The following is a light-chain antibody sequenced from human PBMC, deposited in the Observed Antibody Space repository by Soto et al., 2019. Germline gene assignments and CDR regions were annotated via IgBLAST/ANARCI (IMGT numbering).Light chain of an antibody. J-gene: IGKJ5*01. CDR2: GAS. V-gene: IGKV3-15*01. CDR3: QQYNDWPRT. CDR1: QSFSSN. Sequence: EIVMTQSPATLSVSPGERVTLSCRASQSFSSNLAWYQHKPGQAPRLLIYGASTTATDVPPRFSGSGPGTEFTLTISNLQSEDFAVYYCQQYNDWPRTFGQGTRLEI.